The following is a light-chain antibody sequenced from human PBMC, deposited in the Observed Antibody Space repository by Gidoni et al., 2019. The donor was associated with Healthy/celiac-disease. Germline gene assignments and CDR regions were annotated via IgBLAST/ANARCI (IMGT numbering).Light chain of an antibody. Sequence: DIQMTQSPSPLSASVGDRVTITCRASQSISSWLAWYQQKPGKAPKLLIYDASSLESRVPSRFSGSGSGTEFTLTISSLQPDDFATYYCQQYNSYWTFGQXTKVEIK. V-gene: IGKV1-5*01. CDR3: QQYNSYWT. CDR2: DAS. CDR1: QSISSW. J-gene: IGKJ1*01.